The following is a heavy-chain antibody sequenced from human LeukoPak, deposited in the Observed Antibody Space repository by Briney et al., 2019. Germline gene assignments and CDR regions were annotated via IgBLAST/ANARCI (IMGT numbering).Heavy chain of an antibody. CDR3: ARVSLGYCSGGSCYSLDV. V-gene: IGHV4-59*01. J-gene: IGHJ6*04. CDR2: IYYSGST. D-gene: IGHD2-15*01. CDR1: GGSISSYY. Sequence: PSETLSLTCTVSGGSISSYYWSWIRQPPGKGLEWIGYIYYSGSTNYNPSLKSRVTISVDTSKNQFSLKLSSVTAADTAVYYCARVSLGYCSGGSCYSLDVWGKGTTVTVSS.